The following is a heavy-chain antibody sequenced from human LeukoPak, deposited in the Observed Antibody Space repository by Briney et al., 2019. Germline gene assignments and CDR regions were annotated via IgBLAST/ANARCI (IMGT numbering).Heavy chain of an antibody. CDR2: IYYSGST. Sequence: SETLSLTCAVYGGSFSGYYWSWIRQPPGKGLEWIGYIYYSGSTNYNPSLKSRVTISVDTSKNQFSLKLSSVTAADTAVYYCARDGWAGFDYWGQGTLVTVSS. V-gene: IGHV4-59*01. CDR1: GGSFSGYY. CDR3: ARDGWAGFDY. D-gene: IGHD6-19*01. J-gene: IGHJ4*02.